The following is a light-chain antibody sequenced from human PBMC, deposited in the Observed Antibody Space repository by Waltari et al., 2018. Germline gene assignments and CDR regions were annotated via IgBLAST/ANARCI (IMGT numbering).Light chain of an antibody. V-gene: IGLV2-23*02. CDR3: CSYAGRGTYV. CDR2: EVF. Sequence: QSALTQPASVSGTPGQLLTISCSCTTRHVRSYDLCSWYPQHPGGAPQLLICEVFKRPPDTSSRFSGAKSGSTASLTISGLQPEDEADYYCCSYAGRGTYVFGSGTKVTVL. CDR1: TRHVRSYDL. J-gene: IGLJ1*01.